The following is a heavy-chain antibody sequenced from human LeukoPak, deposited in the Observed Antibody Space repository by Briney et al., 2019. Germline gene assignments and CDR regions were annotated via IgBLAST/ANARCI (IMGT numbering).Heavy chain of an antibody. CDR1: GGSISRYY. Sequence: SETLSLTCTISGGSISRYYWSWIRQPPGKGLEWIGYIYYSGSTNYNPSLKSRVTIPVDTSKNQFSLKLSSVTAADTAVYYCARAIAAGTTTIRGIFDYWGQGTLVTVSS. D-gene: IGHD6-13*01. CDR2: IYYSGST. J-gene: IGHJ4*02. CDR3: ARAIAAGTTTIRGIFDY. V-gene: IGHV4-59*01.